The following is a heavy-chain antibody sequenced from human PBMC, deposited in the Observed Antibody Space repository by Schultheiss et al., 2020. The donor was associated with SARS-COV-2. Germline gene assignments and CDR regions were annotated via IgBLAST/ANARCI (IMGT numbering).Heavy chain of an antibody. Sequence: GESLKISCAASGFTVSSNYMSWVRQAPGKGLEWVSVIYSGGNTYYTDSVKGRFTISRDNSKNTLYLQMNSLRAEDTAVYYCAREVDGDALGGYYGMDVWGQGTTVTVSS. CDR3: AREVDGDALGGYYGMDV. J-gene: IGHJ6*02. CDR2: IYSGGNT. V-gene: IGHV3-53*01. CDR1: GFTVSSNY. D-gene: IGHD4-17*01.